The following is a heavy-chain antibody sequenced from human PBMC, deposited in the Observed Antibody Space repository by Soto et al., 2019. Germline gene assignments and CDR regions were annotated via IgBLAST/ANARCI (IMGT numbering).Heavy chain of an antibody. CDR2: SSAYNGNT. Sequence: QVQLVQSGAEVKKPGASVKVSCKASGYTFASYGIRWVRQAPGQGLEWMEWSSAYNGNTNYAQKLQGRVTMTTDTFTRTDYMEVRSLRSDDTAVYYCAREGTCSSTSCPTYFSFGMAVWGQGTTVTVSS. D-gene: IGHD2-2*01. V-gene: IGHV1-18*01. J-gene: IGHJ6*02. CDR3: AREGTCSSTSCPTYFSFGMAV. CDR1: GYTFASYG.